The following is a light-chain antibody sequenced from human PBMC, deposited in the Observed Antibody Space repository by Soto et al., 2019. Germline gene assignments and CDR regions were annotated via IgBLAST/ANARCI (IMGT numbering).Light chain of an antibody. Sequence: DIKMTQSPSSLSASVGDRVTITCRASQDIINYVAWFQKKPGKAPKSLIYAASFLQSGVPPKFSGSGSATDSKLTISSLQPEDFATYYCQQYNSYPWTFGQGTKVEIK. J-gene: IGKJ1*01. CDR2: AAS. V-gene: IGKV1-16*02. CDR3: QQYNSYPWT. CDR1: QDIINY.